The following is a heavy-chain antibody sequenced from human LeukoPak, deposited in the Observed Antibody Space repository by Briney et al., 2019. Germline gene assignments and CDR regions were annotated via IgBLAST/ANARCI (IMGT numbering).Heavy chain of an antibody. J-gene: IGHJ3*02. CDR3: ARATDSTMTMDAFDI. CDR2: INPHSGDT. D-gene: IGHD5/OR15-5a*01. V-gene: IGHV1-2*02. Sequence: ASVKVSCKASGYSFTGYYMHWVRQAPGQGLEWMGWINPHSGDTNYAQQFQGRVTMNRDTSISTAYMELSSLRSDDTAVYFCARATDSTMTMDAFDIWGQGTMVTVSS. CDR1: GYSFTGYY.